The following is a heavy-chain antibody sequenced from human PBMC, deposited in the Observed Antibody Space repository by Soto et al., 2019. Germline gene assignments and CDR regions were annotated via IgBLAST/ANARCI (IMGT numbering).Heavy chain of an antibody. CDR2: ISSTGGST. CDR1: GFTFTNYG. CDR3: VKDQGGDYFDVLDY. V-gene: IGHV3-23*01. Sequence: GGSLRLSCEGSGFTFTNYGLSWVRQAPGKGLEWVSTISSTGGSTYYPDSLRGRFTTFRDNSKSTLYLDMNSLRVEDTAVYFCVKDQGGDYFDVLDYWGQGTLVTVSS. D-gene: IGHD4-17*01. J-gene: IGHJ4*02.